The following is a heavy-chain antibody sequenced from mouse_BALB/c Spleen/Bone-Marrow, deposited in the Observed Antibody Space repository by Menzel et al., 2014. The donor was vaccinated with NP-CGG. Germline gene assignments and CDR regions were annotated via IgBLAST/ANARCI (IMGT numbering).Heavy chain of an antibody. CDR3: SSYAMDY. CDR1: GFNIKDTY. J-gene: IGHJ4*01. CDR2: IGPANGNT. V-gene: IGHV14-3*02. Sequence: VQLQQSGAELVKPGASVKLSCTASGFNIKDTYMHWVKQRPEQGLEWIGRIGPANGNTKYDPKFQGKATITADTSSNTAYLQLSSLTSEDTAVYYGSSYAMDYWGQGTSVTVSS.